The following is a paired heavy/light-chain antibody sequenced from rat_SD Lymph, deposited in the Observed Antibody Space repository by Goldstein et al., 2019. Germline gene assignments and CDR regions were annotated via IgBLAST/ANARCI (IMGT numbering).Light chain of an antibody. J-gene: IGKJ1*01. CDR1: QGISNY. Sequence: DIQMTQTPSSMPASLGERVTISCRASQGISNYLNWYQQKPDGTIKPLIYYTSNLQSGVPSRFSGSGSGTDYSLTISSLEPEDFAMYYCQQFDSSPWTFGGGTKLELK. CDR3: QQFDSSPWT. V-gene: IGKV10S5*01. CDR2: YTS.
Heavy chain of an antibody. CDR2: ISYSGTT. CDR1: GYTITSGY. D-gene: IGHD1-3*01. Sequence: EIQLQESGPGLVKPSQSLSLTCSVTGYTITSGYDWSWIRKFPGNKMEWMGYISYSGTTNYNPSLKSRISITRDTSKNQFFLQLNSVTTEDTATYYCARGSSVAYGSYNWFAYWGQGTLVTVSS. V-gene: IGHV3-4*01. J-gene: IGHJ3*01. CDR3: ARGSSVAYGSYNWFAY.